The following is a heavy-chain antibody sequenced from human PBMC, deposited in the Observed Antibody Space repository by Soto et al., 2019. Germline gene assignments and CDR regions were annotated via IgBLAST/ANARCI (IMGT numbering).Heavy chain of an antibody. CDR3: ARGQFHHVSNYYYALDV. J-gene: IGHJ6*02. V-gene: IGHV1-69*01. Sequence: QVQLVQSGAEVKKPGSSVKVSCKASGGTFSSYAISWVRQAPGQGLELIGGFIPMFNRPHSARKFQGRVTITADESTSTAYMDLSSLRSEDTAVYYCARGQFHHVSNYYYALDVWGQGTTVTVSS. CDR1: GGTFSSYA. CDR2: FIPMFNRP.